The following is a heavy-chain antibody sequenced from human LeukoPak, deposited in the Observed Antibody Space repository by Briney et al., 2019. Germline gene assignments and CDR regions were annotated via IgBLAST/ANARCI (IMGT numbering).Heavy chain of an antibody. D-gene: IGHD3-22*01. CDR1: GYTFTSYG. Sequence: ASVKVSCKASGYTFTSYGISWVRQAPGQGLEWMGWISAYNGNTNYAQKLQGRVTMTTDTSTSTAYMELRSLRSDDTAVYYCARAKFYDSSGYYQGMYYFDYWGQGTLVTVSS. CDR2: ISAYNGNT. V-gene: IGHV1-18*01. J-gene: IGHJ4*02. CDR3: ARAKFYDSSGYYQGMYYFDY.